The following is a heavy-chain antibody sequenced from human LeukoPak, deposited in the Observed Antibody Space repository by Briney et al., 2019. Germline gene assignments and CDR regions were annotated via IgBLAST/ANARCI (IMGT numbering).Heavy chain of an antibody. CDR2: VYYDGRT. CDR3: ASIGTASRLNWFDP. V-gene: IGHV4-31*03. Sequence: SETLSLTCSVSGDSIDSGGYYWSWLPQHPGRGLEWIGHVYYDGRTYQNPFLKSRVILSVDKSKNHFCLNVSSVTAAHTAVYFCASIGTASRLNWFDPWGQGALVTVSS. D-gene: IGHD6-6*01. CDR1: GDSIDSGGYY. J-gene: IGHJ5*02.